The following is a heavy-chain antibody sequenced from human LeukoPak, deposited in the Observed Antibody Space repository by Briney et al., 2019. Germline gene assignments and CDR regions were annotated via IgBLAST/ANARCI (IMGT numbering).Heavy chain of an antibody. D-gene: IGHD3-10*01. V-gene: IGHV4-31*03. CDR1: GGSISGGTYY. J-gene: IGHJ4*02. CDR2: IYNTGST. Sequence: SETLSLTCTVSGGSISGGTYYWSWIHQHPGKGLEWIGYIYNTGSTLYNPSLKSRVTMSVDTSKDQFSLKLSSVTAAETAVYYCARDGGGASGSYARYSDNWGQGTQVTVSS. CDR3: ARDGGGASGSYARYSDN.